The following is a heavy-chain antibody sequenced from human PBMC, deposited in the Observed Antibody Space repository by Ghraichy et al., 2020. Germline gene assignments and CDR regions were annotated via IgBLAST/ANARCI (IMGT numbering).Heavy chain of an antibody. CDR2: INPNDGTV. J-gene: IGHJ4*02. Sequence: ASVNVSCKASGYTFTRYYIHWVRQAPGQRLEWMGLINPNDGTVSHAQMFQGRHTMTRDTSTSTVYMELSSLRSEDTALYYCAREGDGYNAVHFDYWGQGIPVTVSS. CDR3: AREGDGYNAVHFDY. CDR1: GYTFTRYY. V-gene: IGHV1-46*03. D-gene: IGHD5-24*01.